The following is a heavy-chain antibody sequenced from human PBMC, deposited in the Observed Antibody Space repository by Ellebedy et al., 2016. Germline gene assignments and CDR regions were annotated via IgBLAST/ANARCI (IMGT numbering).Heavy chain of an antibody. CDR3: ARSRAGYDILTGYYNVAGMDV. Sequence: SETLSLXXTVSGGSISSYYWSWIRQPPGKGLEWIGSIYYSGSTYYNPSLKSRVTISVDTSKNQFSLKLSSVTAADTAVYYCARSRAGYDILTGYYNVAGMDVWGQGTTVTVSS. V-gene: IGHV4-39*07. J-gene: IGHJ6*02. D-gene: IGHD3-9*01. CDR2: IYYSGST. CDR1: GGSISSYY.